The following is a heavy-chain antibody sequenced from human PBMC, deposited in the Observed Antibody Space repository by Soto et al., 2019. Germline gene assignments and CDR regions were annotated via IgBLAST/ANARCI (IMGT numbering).Heavy chain of an antibody. Sequence: EVQLVESGGGLVKPGGSLRLSCAASGFTFSSYSMNWVRQAPGKGLEWVSSISSSSSYIYHADSVKGRFTISRDNAKNSLYLQMNSLRAEDTAVYYCAILSYGDYDDAFDIWGQGTMVTVSS. V-gene: IGHV3-21*01. D-gene: IGHD4-17*01. CDR3: AILSYGDYDDAFDI. CDR2: ISSSSSYI. CDR1: GFTFSSYS. J-gene: IGHJ3*02.